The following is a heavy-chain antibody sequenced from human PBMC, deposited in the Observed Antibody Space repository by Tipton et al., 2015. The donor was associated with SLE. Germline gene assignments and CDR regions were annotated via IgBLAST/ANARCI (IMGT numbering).Heavy chain of an antibody. CDR2: IYYSGST. J-gene: IGHJ4*02. D-gene: IGHD3-22*01. Sequence: LRLSCTVSGGPISSSSYYWGWIRQPPGKGLEWIGSIYYSGSTYYNPSLKSRVTISVDTSKNQFSLKLSSVTAADTAVFYCAKYFYDATGYQSVDSWGQGALVTVSS. CDR1: GGPISSSSYY. CDR3: AKYFYDATGYQSVDS. V-gene: IGHV4-39*07.